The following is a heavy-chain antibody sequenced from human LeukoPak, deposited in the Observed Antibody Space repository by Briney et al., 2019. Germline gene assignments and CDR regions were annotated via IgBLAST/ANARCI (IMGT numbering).Heavy chain of an antibody. CDR2: IYTSGST. CDR3: ARGAYYHYMDV. V-gene: IGHV4-4*07. Sequence: SETPSLTCIVSGGSISSYYWSWIRQPAGKGLEWIGRIYTSGSTNYNPSLKSRVTMSLDTSKNQFSLRLSSVTAADTAVYYCARGAYYHYMDVWGKGTTVTVSS. CDR1: GGSISSYY. J-gene: IGHJ6*03.